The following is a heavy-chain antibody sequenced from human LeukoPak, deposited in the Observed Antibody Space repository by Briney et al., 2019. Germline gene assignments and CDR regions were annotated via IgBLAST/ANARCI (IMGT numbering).Heavy chain of an antibody. CDR3: ARCLATYSSSWDC. D-gene: IGHD6-13*01. CDR1: GYSISSGYY. V-gene: IGHV4-38-2*01. J-gene: IGHJ4*02. Sequence: SETLSHTCSVSGYSISSGYYWGWIRQPPAKGLEWIGSIYHSGNAYYNPSLKSRVTISVDTSKNQFSLKLTSVTAADTAFYYCARCLATYSSSWDCWGQGTLVTVSS. CDR2: IYHSGNA.